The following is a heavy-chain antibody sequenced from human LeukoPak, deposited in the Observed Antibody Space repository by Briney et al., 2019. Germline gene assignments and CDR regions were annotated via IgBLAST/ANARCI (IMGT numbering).Heavy chain of an antibody. CDR1: GYSFTGYS. J-gene: IGHJ5*02. Sequence: HGESLKISCKGSGYSFTGYSIGWVRQMPEKGLKGMGIIYPGDSDTTYSPSFQGQVTISADKSIRTAYLQWRSLKASDTAMYYCASLVVVAATCWFDPWGQGTLVPV. D-gene: IGHD2-15*01. CDR3: ASLVVVAATCWFDP. CDR2: IYPGDSDT. V-gene: IGHV5-51*01.